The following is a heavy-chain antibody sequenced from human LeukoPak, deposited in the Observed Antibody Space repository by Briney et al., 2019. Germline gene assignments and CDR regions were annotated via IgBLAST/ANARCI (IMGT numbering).Heavy chain of an antibody. CDR2: ISYDGSNK. CDR1: GFTFSSYG. Sequence: GRSLRLSCAASGFTFSSYGMHWVRQAPGKGLEWVAVISYDGSNKYYADSVKGRFTISRDNPKNTLYLQMNSLRAEDTAVYYCAKEAPMVRGVINSPCDYWGQGTLVTVSS. CDR3: AKEAPMVRGVINSPCDY. D-gene: IGHD3-10*01. J-gene: IGHJ4*02. V-gene: IGHV3-30*18.